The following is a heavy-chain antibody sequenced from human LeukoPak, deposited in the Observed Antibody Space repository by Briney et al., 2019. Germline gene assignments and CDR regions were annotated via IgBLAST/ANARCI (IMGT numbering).Heavy chain of an antibody. D-gene: IGHD3-9*01. CDR3: AKGPNYDILTGWRKTYNGFDV. V-gene: IGHV3-23*01. CDR2: ISGSGGST. Sequence: GGSLRLSCAASGFTFSSYAMSWVRQAPGKGLEWVSAISGSGGSTYYADSVKGRFTISRDNSKNMVYLQMNSLSAEDTAVCYCAKGPNYDILTGWRKTYNGFDVWGQGTMVTVSS. J-gene: IGHJ3*01. CDR1: GFTFSSYA.